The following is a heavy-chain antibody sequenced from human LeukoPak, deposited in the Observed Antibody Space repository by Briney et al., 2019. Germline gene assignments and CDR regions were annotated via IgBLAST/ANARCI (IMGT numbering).Heavy chain of an antibody. CDR2: IAYHGNTE. J-gene: IGHJ5*02. CDR3: AKDWGSGGWYNYFDP. Sequence: RTSLRLSCAVSGFTISSHGMHWVRQAPGKGPEWVAMIAYHGNTEYYGDSVKGRFTISRDNSKNTLYLQMDSLRAEDTAVYHCAKDWGSGGWYNYFDPWGQGTLVTVSS. D-gene: IGHD6-19*01. CDR1: GFTISSHG. V-gene: IGHV3-30*18.